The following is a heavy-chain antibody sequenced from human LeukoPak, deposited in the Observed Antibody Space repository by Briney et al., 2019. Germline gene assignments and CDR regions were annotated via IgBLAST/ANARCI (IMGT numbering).Heavy chain of an antibody. CDR2: ISSSGSTI. CDR3: ARDSASSGWYSWFDP. Sequence: GGSLRLSCAASGFTFSDYYMSWIRQAPVKELEWVSYISSSGSTIYYADSVKGRFTISRDNAKNSLYLQMNSLRAEDTAVYYCARDSASSGWYSWFDPWGQGTLVTVSS. D-gene: IGHD6-19*01. CDR1: GFTFSDYY. J-gene: IGHJ5*02. V-gene: IGHV3-11*01.